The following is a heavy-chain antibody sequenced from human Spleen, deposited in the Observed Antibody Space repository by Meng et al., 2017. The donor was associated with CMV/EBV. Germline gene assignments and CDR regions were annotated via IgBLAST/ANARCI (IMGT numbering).Heavy chain of an antibody. J-gene: IGHJ6*02. CDR3: AKDTSYHLDYYYYGMDV. V-gene: IGHV3-23*03. CDR1: GFTFSSYW. Sequence: GESLKISCAASGFTFSSYWMHWVRQAPGKGLVWVSVIYSGGSSTYHADSVKGRFTISRDNSKNTLYLQMNSLRAEDTAVYYCAKDTSYHLDYYYYGMDVWGQGTTVTVSS. CDR2: IYSGGSST. D-gene: IGHD1-26*01.